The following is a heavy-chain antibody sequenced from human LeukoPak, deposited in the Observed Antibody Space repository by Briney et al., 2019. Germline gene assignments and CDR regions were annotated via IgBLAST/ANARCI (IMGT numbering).Heavy chain of an antibody. V-gene: IGHV1-8*03. CDR2: MNPNSGNT. D-gene: IGHD3-22*01. J-gene: IGHJ4*02. CDR1: GYTFTSYD. Sequence: ASVKVSXKASGYTFTSYDINWVRQATGQGLEWMGWMNPNSGNTGYAQKFQGRVTITRDTSTSTVYMELSSLRSEDTAVYYCARAGYDSSGYYSYWGQGTLVTVSS. CDR3: ARAGYDSSGYYSY.